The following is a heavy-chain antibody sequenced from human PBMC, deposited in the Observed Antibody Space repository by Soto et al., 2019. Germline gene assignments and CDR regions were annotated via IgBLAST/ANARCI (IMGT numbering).Heavy chain of an antibody. Sequence: QITLKESGPTLVRPTQTLTLTCTFSGFSLSTSGLGVGWIRQPPGKALEWLALIYWNDDKPYSPSLKARLTSTTATTTNQVVLTMTNMDPVDTATYYCAHRPSGWYLFDYWGQGTLVTVSS. D-gene: IGHD6-19*01. CDR2: IYWNDDK. CDR3: AHRPSGWYLFDY. V-gene: IGHV2-5*01. CDR1: GFSLSTSGLG. J-gene: IGHJ4*02.